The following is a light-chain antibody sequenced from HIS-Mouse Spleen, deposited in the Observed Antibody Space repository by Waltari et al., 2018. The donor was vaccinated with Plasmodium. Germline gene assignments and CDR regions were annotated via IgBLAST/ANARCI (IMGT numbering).Light chain of an antibody. Sequence: EIVLTQSPGTLSLSPGERATLSCRASQSVSSSYLAWYQQKPGQAPRLLIYCASSRATGIPDRFSGSGSGTGFTLTISRLGPEDFAVYYCQQYGSSPLTFGGGTKVEIK. CDR3: QQYGSSPLT. J-gene: IGKJ4*01. CDR2: CAS. CDR1: QSVSSSY. V-gene: IGKV3-20*01.